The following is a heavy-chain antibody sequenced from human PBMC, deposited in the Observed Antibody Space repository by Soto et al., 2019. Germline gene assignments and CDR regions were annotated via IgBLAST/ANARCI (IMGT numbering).Heavy chain of an antibody. Sequence: QLQLPESGPGLVKPSETLSLTCTVSGDSISSTNYFWGWIRQPPGKDLEWIGSVYHSGITYYNPSLKSRVTISVDTSKNQCSLKVSSVTAADTAVYFCARSSGTSWPRVWFDPWGQGSLVTVSS. D-gene: IGHD6-13*01. V-gene: IGHV4-39*01. CDR1: GDSISSTNYF. CDR2: VYHSGIT. J-gene: IGHJ5*02. CDR3: ARSSGTSWPRVWFDP.